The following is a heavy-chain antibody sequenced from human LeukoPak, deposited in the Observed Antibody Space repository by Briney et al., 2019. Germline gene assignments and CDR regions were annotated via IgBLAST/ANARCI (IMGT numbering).Heavy chain of an antibody. CDR3: ASRAYYDFWSGANWFDP. CDR1: GGSISSSYW. V-gene: IGHV4-4*02. J-gene: IGHJ5*02. CDR2: MYHSGRT. Sequence: SGTLSLTCAVSGGSISSSYWWSWVRQPPGKGLEWIGEMYHSGRTNYSPSLKSRVTISVDKSKNQFSLKLSSLTAADTAVYYCASRAYYDFWSGANWFDPWGQGTLVTVSS. D-gene: IGHD3-3*01.